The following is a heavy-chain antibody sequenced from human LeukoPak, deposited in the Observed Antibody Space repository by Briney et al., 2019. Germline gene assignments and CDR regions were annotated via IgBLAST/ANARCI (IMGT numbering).Heavy chain of an antibody. J-gene: IGHJ4*02. Sequence: GGSLRLSCAASGFTFSSYAMHWVRQAPGKGLEWVAVISYDGSNKYYADSVKGRFTISRDNSKNTLYLQMNSLRAEDTAVYYCARGGGIQLWQFDYWGQGTLVTVSS. CDR1: GFTFSSYA. V-gene: IGHV3-30*04. CDR3: ARGGGIQLWQFDY. CDR2: ISYDGSNK. D-gene: IGHD5-18*01.